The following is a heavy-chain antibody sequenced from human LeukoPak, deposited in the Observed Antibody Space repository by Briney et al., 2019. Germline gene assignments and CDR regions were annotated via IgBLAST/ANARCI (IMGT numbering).Heavy chain of an antibody. J-gene: IGHJ4*02. D-gene: IGHD4-23*01. CDR1: GGSISSSSYY. V-gene: IGHV4-39*07. CDR2: IYYSGST. Sequence: PSETLSLTCTVSGGSISSSSYYWGWIRQPPGKGLEWIGSIYYSGSTYYNPSLKSRVTISVDTSKNQFSLKLSSVTAADTAVYYCARDPGDYGGNPLDYWGQGTLVTVSS. CDR3: ARDPGDYGGNPLDY.